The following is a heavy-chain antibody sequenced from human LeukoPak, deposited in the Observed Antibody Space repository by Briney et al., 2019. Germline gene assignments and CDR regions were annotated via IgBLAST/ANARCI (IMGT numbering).Heavy chain of an antibody. D-gene: IGHD3-9*01. CDR2: ISSSSYI. CDR1: GFTFSSYS. V-gene: IGHV3-21*01. J-gene: IGHJ4*02. Sequence: GGSLRLSCAASGFTFSSYSMNWVRQAPGKGLEWVSSISSSSYIYYADSVKGRFTISRDNAKNSLYLQMNSLRAEDTAVYYCASFIGDFHWLFVGYWGQGTLVTVSS. CDR3: ASFIGDFHWLFVGY.